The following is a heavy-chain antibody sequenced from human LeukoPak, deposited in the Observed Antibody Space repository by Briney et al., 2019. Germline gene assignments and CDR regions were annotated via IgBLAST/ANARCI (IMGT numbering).Heavy chain of an antibody. D-gene: IGHD6-13*01. V-gene: IGHV1-18*01. CDR3: ARDFVGGIAALDY. CDR1: GYTFTSYG. CDR2: ISAYNGNT. J-gene: IGHJ4*02. Sequence: ASVKVSCKASGYTFTSYGISWVRQAPGQGLEWMGWISAYNGNTNYAQKLQGRVTMTRDMSTSTVYMELSSLRSEDTAVYYCARDFVGGIAALDYWGQGTLVTVSS.